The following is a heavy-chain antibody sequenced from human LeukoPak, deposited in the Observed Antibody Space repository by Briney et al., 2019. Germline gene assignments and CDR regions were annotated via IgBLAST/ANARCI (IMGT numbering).Heavy chain of an antibody. CDR3: ARGEAADGPMDYMDV. CDR2: IHHSGTT. D-gene: IGHD5-24*01. Sequence: SETLSLTCAVYGGSFSGHYWSWIRQPPGKGLEWIGEIHHSGTTNYNPSLKSRVTMSVDTSKNQFSLKLSSVTAADTALYYCARGEAADGPMDYMDVWDTGAAVTVSS. V-gene: IGHV4-34*01. CDR1: GGSFSGHY. J-gene: IGHJ6*03.